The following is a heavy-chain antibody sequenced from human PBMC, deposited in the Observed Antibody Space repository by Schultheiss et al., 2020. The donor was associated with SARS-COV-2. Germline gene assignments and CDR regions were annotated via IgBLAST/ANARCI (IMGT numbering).Heavy chain of an antibody. CDR1: GYTFTGYY. CDR3: ARGPTALLWFGELPDAQLDY. Sequence: ASVKVSCKASGYTFTGYYMHWVRQAPGQGLEWMGWINPNSGGTNYAQKFQGRVTMTRDTSISTAYMELSRLRSDDTAVYYCARGPTALLWFGELPDAQLDYWGQGTLVTAPQ. J-gene: IGHJ4*02. D-gene: IGHD3-10*01. CDR2: INPNSGGT. V-gene: IGHV1-2*02.